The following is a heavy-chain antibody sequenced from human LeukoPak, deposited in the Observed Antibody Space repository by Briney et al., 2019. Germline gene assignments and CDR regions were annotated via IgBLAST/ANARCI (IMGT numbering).Heavy chain of an antibody. V-gene: IGHV3-48*03. CDR2: ISSSGRTI. Sequence: GGSLRLSCAVSGFSSYEMNWVRQAPGKGLEWVSYISSSGRTIYYADSVKGRFTISRDNAKNSLYLQMNSLRAEDTAVYYCASYCSSTSCYRYWGQGTLVTVSS. J-gene: IGHJ4*02. CDR3: ASYCSSTSCYRY. CDR1: GFSSYE. D-gene: IGHD2-2*01.